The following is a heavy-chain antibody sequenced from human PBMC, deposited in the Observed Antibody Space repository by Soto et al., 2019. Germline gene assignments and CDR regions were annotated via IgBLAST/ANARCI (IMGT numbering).Heavy chain of an antibody. D-gene: IGHD2-2*01. Sequence: SETLSLTCTVSGASVNSGNYYWSWIRQPPGKGLEWIGYIYYSGSTNYNPSLKSRVTISLDTSKNQFSLNLSSVTAADTAVYFCARDRAAAIGYYYYYGMDVWGKGTTVTVSS. CDR3: ARDRAAAIGYYYYYGMDV. CDR2: IYYSGST. J-gene: IGHJ6*04. V-gene: IGHV4-61*01. CDR1: GASVNSGNYY.